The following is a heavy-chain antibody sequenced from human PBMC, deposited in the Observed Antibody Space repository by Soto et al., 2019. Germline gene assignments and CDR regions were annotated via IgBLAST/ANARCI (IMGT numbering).Heavy chain of an antibody. CDR3: ARDDEYSGNGMDG. CDR2: ILNDGSNR. D-gene: IGHD3-10*01. J-gene: IGHJ6*01. Sequence: QVQLVESGGGVVQPGRSLRLSCAASGFTFSNYGMHWVRQAPGKGLEWVAVILNDGSNRYHADSVKDRFTISRDNSKNTLYLQMNSLRAEDTAVYYCARDDEYSGNGMDGWGQGTTVTVPP. CDR1: GFTFSNYG. V-gene: IGHV3-33*01.